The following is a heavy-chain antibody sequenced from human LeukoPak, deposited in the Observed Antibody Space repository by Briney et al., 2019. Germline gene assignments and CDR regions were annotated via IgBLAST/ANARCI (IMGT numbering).Heavy chain of an antibody. CDR1: GGSMSSASNY. V-gene: IGHV4-31*03. D-gene: IGHD6-19*01. J-gene: IGHJ4*02. CDR2: ISYSGST. Sequence: PSDTLSLTCSISGGSMSSASNYWSWLRRHPGKGLEWIGYISYSGSTYYNPSLRSRITISADTPRNQFSLKLSSVTAADTAVYYCARTSSGWSYSDYWGQGTLVTVSS. CDR3: ARTSSGWSYSDY.